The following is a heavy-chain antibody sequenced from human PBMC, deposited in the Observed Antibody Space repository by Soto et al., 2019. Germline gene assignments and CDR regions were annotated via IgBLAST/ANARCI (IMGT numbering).Heavy chain of an antibody. CDR2: ITSDTKTI. CDR3: ARSVEGHFDY. V-gene: IGHV3-48*02. CDR1: GFTFSVYC. D-gene: IGHD6-19*01. J-gene: IGHJ4*02. Sequence: EVQLVESGGDLVQRGGSLRLSCVASGFTFSVYCMNWVRQAPGKGLEWFSYITSDTKTIKYADSVKGRFTISRDNAKNSVYLQMNSLRDEDTAVYYCARSVEGHFDYWGQGTVVTVSS.